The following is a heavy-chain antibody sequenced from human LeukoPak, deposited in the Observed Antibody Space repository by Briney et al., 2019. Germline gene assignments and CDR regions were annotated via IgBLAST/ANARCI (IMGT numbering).Heavy chain of an antibody. D-gene: IGHD6-19*01. J-gene: IGHJ4*02. CDR2: ISGSGGST. Sequence: GGSLRLSCAASGFTFSIYAMSWVRQAPGKGLEWVSAISGSGGSTYYADSVKGRFTISRDNSKNTLYLQMNSLRAEDTAVYYCAKFLWLPHFEYWGQGILVTVSS. CDR3: AKFLWLPHFEY. V-gene: IGHV3-23*01. CDR1: GFTFSIYA.